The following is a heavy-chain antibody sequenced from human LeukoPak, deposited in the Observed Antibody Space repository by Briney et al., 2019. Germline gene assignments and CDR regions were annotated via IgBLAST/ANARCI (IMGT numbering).Heavy chain of an antibody. J-gene: IGHJ4*02. CDR3: AKGADSGDYTSFDY. V-gene: IGHV3-43*02. CDR2: IIGSGGDT. Sequence: PGMSLRLSXAASGFTFSNYAMNWVRQTPGKGLEWVSSIIGSGGDTYYAESVRGRFTISRDNSKNSLYLQMNSLRTEDTALYYCAKGADSGDYTSFDYWGQGTLVTVSS. CDR1: GFTFSNYA. D-gene: IGHD4-17*01.